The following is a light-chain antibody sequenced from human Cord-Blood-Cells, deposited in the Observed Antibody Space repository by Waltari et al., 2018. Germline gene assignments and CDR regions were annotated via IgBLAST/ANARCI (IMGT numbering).Light chain of an antibody. CDR2: DAS. J-gene: IGKJ1*01. V-gene: IGKV3-11*01. CDR3: QQRSNWPWT. CDR1: QCASSY. Sequence: EIVLTQSPATLSLSPGERATLSCRASQCASSYLAWYQQKPGQAPRLLIYDASNRATGIPARFSGSGSGTDFTLTISSLEPEDFAVYYCQQRSNWPWTFGQGTKVEIK.